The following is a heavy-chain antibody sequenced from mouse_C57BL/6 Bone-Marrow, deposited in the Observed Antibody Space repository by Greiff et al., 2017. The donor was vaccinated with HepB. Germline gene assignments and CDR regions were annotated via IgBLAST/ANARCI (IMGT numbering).Heavy chain of an antibody. J-gene: IGHJ3*01. V-gene: IGHV1-64*01. CDR1: GYTFTSYW. D-gene: IGHD2-5*01. Sequence: QVQLQQPGAELVKPGASVKLSCKASGYTFTSYWMHWVKQRPGQGLEWIGMIHPNSGSTNYNEKFKSKATLTVDKSSSTAYMQLSSLTSEDSAVYYCARKGVLYYSITYWFAYWGQGTLVTVSA. CDR2: IHPNSGST. CDR3: ARKGVLYYSITYWFAY.